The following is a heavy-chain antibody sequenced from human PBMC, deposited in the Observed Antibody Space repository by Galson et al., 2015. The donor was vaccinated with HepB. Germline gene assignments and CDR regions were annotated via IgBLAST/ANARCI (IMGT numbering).Heavy chain of an antibody. CDR1: GYTFSSFP. CDR3: ARGALVVVVGATQNNWFDP. J-gene: IGHJ5*02. V-gene: IGHV1-18*01. D-gene: IGHD2-15*01. Sequence: SVKVSCKASGYTFSSFPISWVRQAPGQGLEWMGWINPFKGNTDYAQKFQGRVTMTTDTSTSTAYMELRSLRSDDTAVYYCARGALVVVVGATQNNWFDPWGQGTRVTVSS. CDR2: INPFKGNT.